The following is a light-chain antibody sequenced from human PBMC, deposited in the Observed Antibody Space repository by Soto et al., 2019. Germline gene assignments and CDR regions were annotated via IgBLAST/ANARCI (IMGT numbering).Light chain of an antibody. J-gene: IGLJ3*02. V-gene: IGLV2-14*01. Sequence: QSVLTQAASASGSPGQSITISCTGTSSDVGAYNRVSWYQQRPGKAPKVVIFEVNNRPSGVSSRFSGSKSGNTASLTISGLQTEDEADYYCASHTTSSTWVFGGGTKLTVL. CDR3: ASHTTSSTWV. CDR1: SSDVGAYNR. CDR2: EVN.